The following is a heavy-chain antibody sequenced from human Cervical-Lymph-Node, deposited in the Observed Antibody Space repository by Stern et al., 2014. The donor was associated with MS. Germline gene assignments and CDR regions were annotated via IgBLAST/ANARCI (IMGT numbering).Heavy chain of an antibody. D-gene: IGHD3-3*01. CDR2: IYHSGST. CDR3: ARDRYQDFWSGNDGYKFGMDV. V-gene: IGHV4-38-2*02. CDR1: GYSINSNYY. Sequence: QVQLQESGPGLVKPSETLSLTCTVSGYSINSNYYWGWIRQPPGKGLEWIGSIYHSGSTNYKPSLRSRVTISVDASKNQFSLGLSSGTAADTAVYYCARDRYQDFWSGNDGYKFGMDVWGQGTTVTVSS. J-gene: IGHJ6*02.